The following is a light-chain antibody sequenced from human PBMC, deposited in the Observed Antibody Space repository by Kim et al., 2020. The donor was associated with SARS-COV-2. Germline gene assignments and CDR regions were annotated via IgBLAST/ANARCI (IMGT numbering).Light chain of an antibody. J-gene: IGLJ1*01. CDR1: KLGDKY. CDR3: QAWDSSTAA. Sequence: SYELTQPPSVSVSPGQTASITCSGDKLGDKYACWYQQKPGQSPVLVIYQDSKRPSRIPERFSGSNSGNTATLTISGTQAMDEADYYCQAWDSSTAAFGTGTKVTVL. CDR2: QDS. V-gene: IGLV3-1*01.